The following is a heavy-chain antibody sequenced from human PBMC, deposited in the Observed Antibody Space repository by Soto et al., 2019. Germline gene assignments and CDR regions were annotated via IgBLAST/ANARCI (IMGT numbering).Heavy chain of an antibody. D-gene: IGHD2-21*02. CDR3: ARQRTTVVTQAYFDH. J-gene: IGHJ4*02. CDR1: GESISSSSYY. Sequence: SETLSLTCIVSGESISSSSYYWGWIRQPPGKGLEWIGSIYYSGRTYYNPSFKSRVTISIDTSKDQFSLKLSSVTATDTAVYYCARQRTTVVTQAYFDHWGQGALVTSPQ. CDR2: IYYSGRT. V-gene: IGHV4-39*01.